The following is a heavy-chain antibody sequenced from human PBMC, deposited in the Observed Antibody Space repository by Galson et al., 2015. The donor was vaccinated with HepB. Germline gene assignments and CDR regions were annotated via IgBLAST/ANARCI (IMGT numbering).Heavy chain of an antibody. CDR3: ARCYDFWSGPYWEYYYMDV. J-gene: IGHJ6*03. D-gene: IGHD3-3*01. CDR1: GYTFTSYG. Sequence: SVKVSCKASGYTFTSYGISWVRQAPGQGLEWMGWISAYNGNTNYAQKLQGRVTMTTDTSTSTAYMELRSLRSDDTAVYYCARCYDFWSGPYWEYYYMDVWGKGTTVTVSS. CDR2: ISAYNGNT. V-gene: IGHV1-18*01.